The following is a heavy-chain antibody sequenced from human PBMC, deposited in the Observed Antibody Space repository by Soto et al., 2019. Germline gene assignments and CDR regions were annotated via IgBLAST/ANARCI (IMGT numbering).Heavy chain of an antibody. J-gene: IGHJ4*02. V-gene: IGHV3-23*01. Sequence: EVQLLESGGGLVQPGESLRLSCAASGFTFRSYAMSWVRQAPGKGLEWVAAITGSGDSVYYADSVKGRFTISRDNSKNTLFGERNSLRADHTAVYYCTKDYGAVADFWGQGTLITVSS. CDR1: GFTFRSYA. CDR3: TKDYGAVADF. D-gene: IGHD6-19*01. CDR2: ITGSGDSV.